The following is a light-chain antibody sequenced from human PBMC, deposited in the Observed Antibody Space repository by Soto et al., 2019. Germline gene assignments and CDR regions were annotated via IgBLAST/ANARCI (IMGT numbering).Light chain of an antibody. V-gene: IGKV3-20*01. Sequence: ETVMAKNPAELSGSAEERATRSSTASQSVSSNLAWYQHRPGQAPRLLIYDASIRATGIPDRFSGSGSGTDFTLTISRLEPEDFAVYYCQQYVTSPWAFGQGTKVDIK. CDR3: QQYVTSPWA. CDR2: DAS. CDR1: QSVSSN. J-gene: IGKJ1*01.